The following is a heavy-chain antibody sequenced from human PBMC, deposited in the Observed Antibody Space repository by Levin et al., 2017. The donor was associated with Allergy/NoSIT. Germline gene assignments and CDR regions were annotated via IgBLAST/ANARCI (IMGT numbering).Heavy chain of an antibody. CDR1: GFTFDDYA. CDR2: ISWNSGSI. CDR3: AKGDYDFWSGPVDY. J-gene: IGHJ4*02. D-gene: IGHD3-3*01. Sequence: SCAASGFTFDDYAMHWVRQAPGKGLEWVSGISWNSGSIGYADSVKGRFTISRDNAKNSLYLQMNSLRAEDTALYYCAKGDYDFWSGPVDYWGQGTLVTVSS. V-gene: IGHV3-9*01.